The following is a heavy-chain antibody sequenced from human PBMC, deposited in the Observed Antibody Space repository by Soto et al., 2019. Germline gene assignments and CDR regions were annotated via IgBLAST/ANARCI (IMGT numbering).Heavy chain of an antibody. V-gene: IGHV3-9*01. D-gene: IGHD6-13*01. Sequence: SLRLSCAASGFTFDDYAMHWVRQAPGKGLEWVSGISWNSGSIGYADSVKGRFTISRDNAKNSLYLQMNSLRAEDTALYYCAKDILSAAAALGGGWFDPWGQGTLVTVSS. CDR2: ISWNSGSI. CDR1: GFTFDDYA. J-gene: IGHJ5*02. CDR3: AKDILSAAAALGGGWFDP.